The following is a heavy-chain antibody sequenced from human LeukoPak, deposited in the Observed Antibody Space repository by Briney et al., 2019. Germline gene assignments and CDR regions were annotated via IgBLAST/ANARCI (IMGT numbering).Heavy chain of an antibody. Sequence: GGSLRLSCAASGFTFSNYGMHWVRQAPGKGLEWVSAISGSGGSTYYADSVKGRFTISRDNSKNTLYLQMNSLRAEDMAVYYCAKDIGYHYDSSGYYSWYFDYWGQGTLVTVSS. CDR3: AKDIGYHYDSSGYYSWYFDY. V-gene: IGHV3-23*01. J-gene: IGHJ4*02. CDR2: ISGSGGST. D-gene: IGHD3-22*01. CDR1: GFTFSNYG.